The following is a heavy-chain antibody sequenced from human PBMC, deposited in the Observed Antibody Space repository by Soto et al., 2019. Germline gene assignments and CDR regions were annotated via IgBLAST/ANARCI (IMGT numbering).Heavy chain of an antibody. D-gene: IGHD4-4*01. V-gene: IGHV3-23*01. CDR2: ISGSGQTT. CDR1: GFTFRSYS. Sequence: GGSLRLSCAASGFTFRSYSLRWVRQAPGKGLEWVSGISGSGQTTHYKDSVKGRFTISRDNFRNTLYLQVNSLRAEDTAIYFCAKSRGHSWTTCFFDYWGQGALVTVSS. CDR3: AKSRGHSWTTCFFDY. J-gene: IGHJ4*02.